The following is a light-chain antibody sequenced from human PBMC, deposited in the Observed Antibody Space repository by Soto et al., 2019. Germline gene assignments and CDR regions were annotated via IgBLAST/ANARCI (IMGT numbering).Light chain of an antibody. CDR2: GAS. J-gene: IGKJ4*01. CDR1: QSVSSN. V-gene: IGKV3-15*01. Sequence: EIVMTQSPATLSVSPGERATLSCRASQSVSSNLAWYQQKPGQAPRLLIYGASTMATGIPARFSGSGSRTEFTLTISSLQSEDFAVYYCQQYNEWPPLTFGGGTKVEI. CDR3: QQYNEWPPLT.